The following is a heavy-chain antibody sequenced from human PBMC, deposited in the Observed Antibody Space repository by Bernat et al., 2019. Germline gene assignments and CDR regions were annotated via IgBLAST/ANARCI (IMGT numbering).Heavy chain of an antibody. CDR1: GFTFSDYD. Sequence: QVQLVESGGGVVQPGRSLRLSCAASGFTFSDYDMHWVRQAQGKGLEWVTVISYDGSNKYYSDSVKGRFTISRDNSKNTLYLQMSSLRAEDTAVYYCAKDRYNFWSGYSATAPDYWGQGTLVTVSS. J-gene: IGHJ4*02. CDR2: ISYDGSNK. V-gene: IGHV3-30*15. D-gene: IGHD3-3*01. CDR3: AKDRYNFWSGYSATAPDY.